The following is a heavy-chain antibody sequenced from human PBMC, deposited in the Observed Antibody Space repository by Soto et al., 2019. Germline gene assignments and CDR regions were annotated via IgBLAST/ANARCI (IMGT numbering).Heavy chain of an antibody. CDR2: ISYDGSNK. V-gene: IGHV3-30*18. CDR3: AKDGSSGWLEDYYYGMDV. J-gene: IGHJ6*02. CDR1: GFTFSSYG. Sequence: GGSLRLSCAASGFTFSSYGMHWVRQAPGKGLEWVAVISYDGSNKYYADSVKGRFTISRDNSKNTLYLQMNSLRAEDTAVYYCAKDGSSGWLEDYYYGMDVWGQGTTVTVSS. D-gene: IGHD6-19*01.